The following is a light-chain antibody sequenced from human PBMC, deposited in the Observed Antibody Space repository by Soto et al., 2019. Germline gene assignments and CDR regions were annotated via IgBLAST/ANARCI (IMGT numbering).Light chain of an antibody. CDR3: QQYNRWPPWT. CDR2: GVS. V-gene: IGKV3D-15*01. J-gene: IGKJ1*01. CDR1: QNVSNN. Sequence: EIVMTQSPATLSVSPGEKVTLSCRASQNVSNNVAWYQQKPGQAPSLLMYGVSTRATGIPGRFSGSGSGTEFTLTISSLQSEDFAVYYCQQYNRWPPWTFGQGTKVEVK.